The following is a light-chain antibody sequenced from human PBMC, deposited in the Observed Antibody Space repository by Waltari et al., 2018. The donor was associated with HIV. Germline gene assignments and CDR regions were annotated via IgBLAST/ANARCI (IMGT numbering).Light chain of an antibody. J-gene: IGKJ1*01. CDR3: QQRSNWPPWT. CDR2: DAS. CDR1: QSVSSY. Sequence: EIVLTQSPATLSLSPGERATLSCRASQSVSSYLAWYQQKPGHAPRLLIYDASNRATGIPARFSGSGSRTDFTLTISSLEPEDFAVYYCQQRSNWPPWTFGQGTKVEIK. V-gene: IGKV3-11*01.